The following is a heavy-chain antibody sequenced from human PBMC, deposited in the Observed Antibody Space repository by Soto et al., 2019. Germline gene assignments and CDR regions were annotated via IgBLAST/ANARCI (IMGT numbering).Heavy chain of an antibody. CDR2: ISAYYGNT. V-gene: IGHV1-18*01. D-gene: IGHD3-10*01. CDR1: GYTFTSYG. J-gene: IGHJ4*02. Sequence: ASVKVSCKASGYTFTSYGISWVRQAPGQGFEWMCWISAYYGNTNYAQKLQGSVTMTTDTSTSTAYLELRSLRFDDTAVYYCVREYYYGSGGAYWGQGTLVTVSS. CDR3: VREYYYGSGGAY.